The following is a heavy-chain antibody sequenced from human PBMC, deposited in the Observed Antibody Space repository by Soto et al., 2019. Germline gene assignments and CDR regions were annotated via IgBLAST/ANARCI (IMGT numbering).Heavy chain of an antibody. Sequence: QVQLVQSGAEVKKPGASVKVSCKASGYTFTNFYMHWVRQAPGQGLEWMGIINPSGTTTDYAQKFQGRVTMTRDTSTSTYYMELSSLRSEDTAVYYCAKPQIARHYYYGMEVWGKGTAVTVSS. J-gene: IGHJ6*04. CDR1: GYTFTNFY. V-gene: IGHV1-46*01. CDR3: AKPQIARHYYYGMEV. CDR2: INPSGTTT.